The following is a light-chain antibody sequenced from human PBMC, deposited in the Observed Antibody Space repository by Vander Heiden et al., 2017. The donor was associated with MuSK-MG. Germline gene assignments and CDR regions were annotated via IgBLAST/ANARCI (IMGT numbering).Light chain of an antibody. V-gene: IGKV3-15*01. CDR2: GAS. J-gene: IGKJ1*01. Sequence: EIVMTHSPSTLSVSPGERATLSCRASQSISINLAWYQQKPGQAPRLLIYGASTRGTGMPDRFTGRGSGTEFTLTISSLQSEDIAVYSCLHNDTGAETFGQGTKVEIK. CDR1: QSISIN. CDR3: LHNDTGAET.